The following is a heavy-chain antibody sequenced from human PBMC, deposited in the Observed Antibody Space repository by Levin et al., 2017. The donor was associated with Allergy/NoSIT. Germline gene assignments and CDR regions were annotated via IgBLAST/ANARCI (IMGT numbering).Heavy chain of an antibody. CDR3: ARVRGYSRPFDY. CDR2: INPNSGGT. V-gene: IGHV1-2*02. J-gene: IGHJ4*02. D-gene: IGHD6-13*01. Sequence: ASVKVSCKASGYTFTGYYMHWVRQAPGQGLEWMGWINPNSGGTNYAQKFQGRVTMTRDTSISTAYMELSRLRSDDTAVYYCARVRGYSRPFDYWGQGTLVTVSS. CDR1: GYTFTGYY.